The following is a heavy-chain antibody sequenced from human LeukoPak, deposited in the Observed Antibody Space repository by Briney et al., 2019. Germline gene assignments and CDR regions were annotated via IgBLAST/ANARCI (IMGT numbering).Heavy chain of an antibody. D-gene: IGHD1-14*01. CDR3: ARGPPGTPYFQL. V-gene: IGHV4-34*01. CDR1: GGSFSGSY. CDR2: INHVGST. J-gene: IGHJ1*01. Sequence: SETLSLTCAVYGGSFSGSYWSWIRQPPGKGLEWIGEINHVGSTNYKPSLKSRVTISLDTSRIQFSLNLSSLTAADTAVYYCARGPPGTPYFQLWGQGTLVTVSS.